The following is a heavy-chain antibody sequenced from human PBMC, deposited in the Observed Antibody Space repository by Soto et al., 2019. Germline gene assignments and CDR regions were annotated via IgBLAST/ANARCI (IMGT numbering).Heavy chain of an antibody. CDR3: ARDGSSSSWLDWYFDL. CDR1: GFTFSSYA. V-gene: IGHV3-30-3*01. Sequence: GGSLRLSCAASGFTFSSYAMHWVRQAPGKGLEWVAVISYDGSNKYYADSVKGRFTISRDNSKNTLYLQMNSLRAEDTAVYYCARDGSSSSWLDWYFDLWGRGTLVTVSS. D-gene: IGHD6-13*01. CDR2: ISYDGSNK. J-gene: IGHJ2*01.